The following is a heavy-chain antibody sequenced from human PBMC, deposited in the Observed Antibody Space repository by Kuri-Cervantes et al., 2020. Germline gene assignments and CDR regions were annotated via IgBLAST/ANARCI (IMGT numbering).Heavy chain of an antibody. V-gene: IGHV3-48*03. Sequence: GESLKISCAASGFTFSSYEMNWVRQAPGKGLEWVSYISSSSGSTKYYADSVKGRFTISRDNAKNSLYLQMNSLRAEDTAVYYCARVGTLAAAGTLDYWGQGTLVTVSS. CDR1: GFTFSSYE. J-gene: IGHJ4*02. CDR2: ISSSSGSTK. D-gene: IGHD6-13*01. CDR3: ARVGTLAAAGTLDY.